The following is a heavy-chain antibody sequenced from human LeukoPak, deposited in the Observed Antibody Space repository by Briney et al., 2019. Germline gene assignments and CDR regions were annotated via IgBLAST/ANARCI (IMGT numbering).Heavy chain of an antibody. CDR1: GFTVSSNY. Sequence: GGSLRLSCAASGFTVSSNYMSWVGQAPGKGLEWVSVIYSGGSTYYADSVKGRFTISRDNSKNTLYLQMNSLRAEDTAVYYCARDTPTEGGLWFGELLGGMDVSGQGTTVPVSS. V-gene: IGHV3-66*01. CDR3: ARDTPTEGGLWFGELLGGMDV. D-gene: IGHD3-10*01. J-gene: IGHJ6*02. CDR2: IYSGGST.